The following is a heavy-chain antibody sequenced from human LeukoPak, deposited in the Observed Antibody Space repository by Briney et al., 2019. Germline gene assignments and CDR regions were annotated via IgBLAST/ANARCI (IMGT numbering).Heavy chain of an antibody. V-gene: IGHV3-23*01. CDR3: AKDRGRYYDSSGYYWGYYFDS. Sequence: PGGSLRLSCAASGFTFSTYAVNWVRQAPGKGLEWVPTISGGGGSTYYADSVKGRFTISRDNSKNTLYLQMSSLRAEDTAVYYCAKDRGRYYDSSGYYWGYYFDSWGQGSLVTVST. CDR1: GFTFSTYA. CDR2: ISGGGGST. D-gene: IGHD3-22*01. J-gene: IGHJ4*02.